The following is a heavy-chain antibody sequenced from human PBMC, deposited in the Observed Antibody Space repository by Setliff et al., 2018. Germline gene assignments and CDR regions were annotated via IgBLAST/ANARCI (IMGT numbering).Heavy chain of an antibody. CDR2: IYNSGST. CDR3: ARLGYRGDLDY. Sequence: SETLSLTCNVSADSTSSSYDYWAWIRQPPGKGPEWIGSIYNSGSTYYNPSLESRVSISVDTSKNQFSLKLSSVTAADTAVYYCARLGYRGDLDYWGQGTLVTVSS. CDR1: ADSTSSSYDY. D-gene: IGHD5-12*01. V-gene: IGHV4-39*01. J-gene: IGHJ4*02.